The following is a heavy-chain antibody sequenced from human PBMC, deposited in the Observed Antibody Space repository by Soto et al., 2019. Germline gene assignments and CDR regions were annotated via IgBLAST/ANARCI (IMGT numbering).Heavy chain of an antibody. CDR3: AAGGGLPRYY. V-gene: IGHV4-30-2*01. CDR2: IYQSGST. J-gene: IGHJ4*02. CDR1: GDSISSGGYS. Sequence: PSETLSLTCAVSGDSISSGGYSWTWIRQPPGKGLEWIGHIYQSGSTLYNPSLESRVAISVDRSKNQFSLKLSSVTAADTAVYYCAAGGGLPRYYWGQGTLVTVSS. D-gene: IGHD5-12*01.